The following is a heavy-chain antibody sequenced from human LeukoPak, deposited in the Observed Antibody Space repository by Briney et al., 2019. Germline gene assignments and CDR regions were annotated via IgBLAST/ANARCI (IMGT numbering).Heavy chain of an antibody. V-gene: IGHV3-7*01. J-gene: IGHJ5*02. CDR1: GFTFSSYW. Sequence: GGSLRLSCAASGFTFSSYWMHWVRQAPGKGLEWVANIKQDGSEKYYVDSVKGRFTISRDNAKNSLYLQIISLRAEDTAVYYCAGGPKQQLLWGRASNGFDPWGQGTLVTVSS. CDR3: AGGPKQQLLWGRASNGFDP. D-gene: IGHD2-2*01. CDR2: IKQDGSEK.